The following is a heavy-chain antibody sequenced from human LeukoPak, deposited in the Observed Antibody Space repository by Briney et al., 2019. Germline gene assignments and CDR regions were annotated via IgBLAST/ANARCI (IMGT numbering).Heavy chain of an antibody. CDR3: VKEHVDRAFTRSFEI. V-gene: IGHV3-23*01. CDR2: ISPDRT. D-gene: IGHD3-10*01. CDR1: GFIFSINP. Sequence: GGSLRLSCAASGFIFSINPMSWVRQAPGKGLEWVSAISPDRTYYADSVRARLTISRDNYKNTVDLHINSPRAEDTAIYYCVKEHVDRAFTRSFEIWGQGTVVTVSS. J-gene: IGHJ3*02.